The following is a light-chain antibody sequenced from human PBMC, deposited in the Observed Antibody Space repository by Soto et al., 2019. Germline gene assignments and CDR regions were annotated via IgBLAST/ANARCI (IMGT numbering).Light chain of an antibody. J-gene: IGLJ2*01. CDR1: IIEVGRYNL. Sequence: QSVLTQPASVSGSPGQSITISCTGTIIEVGRYNLVSWDQQHPDKAPKLMIYEDIERPSGVSHRFSGSTSGNTDSLTISGLQTEDEAKYFCCSYAGGASVVFGGGTKLTVL. CDR3: CSYAGGASVV. V-gene: IGLV2-23*01. CDR2: EDI.